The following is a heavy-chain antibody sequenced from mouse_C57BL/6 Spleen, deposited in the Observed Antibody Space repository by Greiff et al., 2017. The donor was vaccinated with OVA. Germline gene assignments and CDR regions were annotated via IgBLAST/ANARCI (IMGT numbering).Heavy chain of an antibody. D-gene: IGHD2-1*01. Sequence: QVQLQQSGPELVKPGASVKISCKASGYAFSSSWMNWVKQRPGKGLEWIGRIYPGDGDTNYNGKFKGKATLTADKSSSTAYMQLSSLTSEDSAVYFCARADYGNYVGYAMDYWGQGTSVTVSS. J-gene: IGHJ4*01. CDR3: ARADYGNYVGYAMDY. V-gene: IGHV1-82*01. CDR1: GYAFSSSW. CDR2: IYPGDGDT.